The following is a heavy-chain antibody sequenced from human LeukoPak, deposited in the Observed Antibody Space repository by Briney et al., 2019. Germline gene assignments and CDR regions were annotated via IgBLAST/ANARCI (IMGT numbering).Heavy chain of an antibody. D-gene: IGHD6-19*01. CDR3: ARSIAVAGSHHYYFDY. J-gene: IGHJ4*02. Sequence: SVKVSCKASGGTFSSYAISWVRQSPGQGLEWMGGIIPILGTANYAQKFQGRVTITTDESTSTAYMELSSLRSEDTAVYYCARSIAVAGSHHYYFDYWGQGTLVTVSS. CDR1: GGTFSSYA. V-gene: IGHV1-69*05. CDR2: IIPILGTA.